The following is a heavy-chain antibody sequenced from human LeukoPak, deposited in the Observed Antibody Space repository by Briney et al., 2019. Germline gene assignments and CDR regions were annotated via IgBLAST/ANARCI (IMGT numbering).Heavy chain of an antibody. Sequence: SETLSLTCTVSGGSISNYYWSWIRQPPGKGLEWIGYIYYSGSTNYNPSLKSRVTISVDTSKNQFSLKLTSVTAADTAVYYCARLKARDAFDIWGQGTMVTVSS. CDR3: ARLKARDAFDI. CDR2: IYYSGST. CDR1: GGSISNYY. J-gene: IGHJ3*02. V-gene: IGHV4-59*01.